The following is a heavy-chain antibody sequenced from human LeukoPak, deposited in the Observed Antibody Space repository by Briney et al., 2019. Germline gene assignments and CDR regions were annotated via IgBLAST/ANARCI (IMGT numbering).Heavy chain of an antibody. J-gene: IGHJ3*02. V-gene: IGHV5-51*01. CDR1: GYSFTTYW. Sequence: GESLKISCKGSGYSFTTYWIGWVRQMPGKGLEWMGIIYPGDSDTRYSPSFQGQVTISGAKSISTAYLPWSSLKASDTAMYYCARNRDSGSLDAFDIWGQGTVVTVSS. CDR3: ARNRDSGSLDAFDI. CDR2: IYPGDSDT. D-gene: IGHD3-10*01.